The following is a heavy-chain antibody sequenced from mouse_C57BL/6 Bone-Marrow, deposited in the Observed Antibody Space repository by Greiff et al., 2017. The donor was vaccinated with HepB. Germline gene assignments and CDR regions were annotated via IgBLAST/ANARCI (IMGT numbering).Heavy chain of an antibody. J-gene: IGHJ3*01. D-gene: IGHD2-5*01. CDR1: GYTFTSYG. CDR2: IYPRSGNT. Sequence: VQLQQSGAELARPGASVKLSCKASGYTFTSYGISWVKQRTGQGLEWIGEIYPRSGNTYYNEKFKGKATLTADKSSSTAYMELRSLTSEDSAVYFCASAYYSNRFAYWGQGTLVTVSA. CDR3: ASAYYSNRFAY. V-gene: IGHV1-81*01.